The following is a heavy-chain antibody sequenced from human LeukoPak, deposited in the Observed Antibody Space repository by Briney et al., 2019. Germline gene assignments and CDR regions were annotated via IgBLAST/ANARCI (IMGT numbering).Heavy chain of an antibody. V-gene: IGHV1-46*01. D-gene: IGHD4-17*01. CDR3: ARQPWNDYGDSPGAFDI. CDR2: INPSGGST. Sequence: ASVKVSCKASGYTFTSYYMHWVRQAPGQGLEWMGIINPSGGSTSYAQKFQGRVTMTRDTSTSTVYMELSSLRSEDTAVYYCARQPWNDYGDSPGAFDIWGQGTMVTVSS. CDR1: GYTFTSYY. J-gene: IGHJ3*02.